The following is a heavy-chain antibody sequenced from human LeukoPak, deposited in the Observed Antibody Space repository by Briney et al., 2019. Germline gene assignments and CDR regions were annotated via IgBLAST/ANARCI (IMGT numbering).Heavy chain of an antibody. J-gene: IGHJ6*02. Sequence: PGRSLRLSCAASGFTFSSYGMHWVRQAPGKGPEWVAVIWYDGGNKYYADSVKGRFTISRDNSKNTLYLQMNSLRAEDTAVYYCARDPYSSGWYGDYYYGMDVWGQGTTVTVSS. CDR2: IWYDGGNK. D-gene: IGHD6-19*01. CDR1: GFTFSSYG. V-gene: IGHV3-33*01. CDR3: ARDPYSSGWYGDYYYGMDV.